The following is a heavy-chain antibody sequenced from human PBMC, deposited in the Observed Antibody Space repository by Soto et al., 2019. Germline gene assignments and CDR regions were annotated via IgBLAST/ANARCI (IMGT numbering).Heavy chain of an antibody. Sequence: QVQLVQSGAEVKKPGSSVKVSCKASGGTFSSYAISWVRQAPGQGLEWMEGIIPIFGTANYAQKFQGRVTITADESTSTAYMELSSLRSEDTAVYYCASSPYYYDSSGYSPFDYWGQGTLVTVSS. V-gene: IGHV1-69*01. CDR1: GGTFSSYA. CDR2: IIPIFGTA. D-gene: IGHD3-22*01. CDR3: ASSPYYYDSSGYSPFDY. J-gene: IGHJ4*02.